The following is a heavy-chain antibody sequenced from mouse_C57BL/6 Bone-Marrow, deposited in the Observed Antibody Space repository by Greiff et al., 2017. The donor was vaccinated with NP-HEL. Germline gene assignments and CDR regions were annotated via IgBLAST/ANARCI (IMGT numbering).Heavy chain of an antibody. Sequence: EVQLQQSGPVLVKPGASVKMSCKASGYTFTDYYMNWVKQSHGKSLEWIGVINPYNGGTSYNQKFKGKATLTVDKSSSTAYMELNSLTSEDSAVYYCARGNYYYGAYVDYWGQGTTLTVSS. CDR1: GYTFTDYY. D-gene: IGHD1-1*01. J-gene: IGHJ2*01. CDR2: INPYNGGT. V-gene: IGHV1-19*01. CDR3: ARGNYYYGAYVDY.